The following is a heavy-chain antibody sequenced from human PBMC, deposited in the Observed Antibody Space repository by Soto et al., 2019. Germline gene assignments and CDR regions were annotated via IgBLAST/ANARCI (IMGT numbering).Heavy chain of an antibody. D-gene: IGHD4-17*01. Sequence: PSETLSLTCAVSGGSISSGGDSWSWIRQPPGKGLEWIGYIYHSGSTYYNPSLKSRVTISVDRSKSQFSLKLSSVTAEDTAVYYCATSDYGVGYYYYGMDVWGQGTTVTVSS. V-gene: IGHV4-30-2*01. J-gene: IGHJ6*02. CDR1: GGSISSGGDS. CDR2: IYHSGST. CDR3: ATSDYGVGYYYYGMDV.